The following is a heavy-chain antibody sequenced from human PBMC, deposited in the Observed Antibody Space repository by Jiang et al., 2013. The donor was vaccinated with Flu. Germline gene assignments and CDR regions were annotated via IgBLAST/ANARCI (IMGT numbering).Heavy chain of an antibody. D-gene: IGHD3-16*01. CDR3: AYRSGTWGRYYGMDV. V-gene: IGHV2-5*06. CDR1: GFSLSSTGVS. J-gene: IGHJ6*02. Sequence: KPTQTLTLTCTFSGFSLSSTGVSVGWIRQPPGKALEWLALIYWDDKKTYSPSLKNRLTITKDTSKNQVVLTMTNMDPVDTATYYCAYRSGTWGRYYGMDVWGQGTTVTVSS. CDR2: IYWDDKK.